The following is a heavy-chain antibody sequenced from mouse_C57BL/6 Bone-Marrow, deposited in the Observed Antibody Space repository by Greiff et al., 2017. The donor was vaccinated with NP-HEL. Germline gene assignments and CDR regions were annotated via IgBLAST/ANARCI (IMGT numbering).Heavy chain of an antibody. D-gene: IGHD2-1*01. CDR1: GFTFTDYY. CDR2: IRNKANGYTT. J-gene: IGHJ4*01. Sequence: EVMLVESGGGLVQPGGSLSLSCAASGFTFTDYYMSWVRQPPGKALEWLGFIRNKANGYTTEYSASVKGRFTISRDNSQSILYLQMNALRSEDSATYYCARPLLYVNYEGYYYAMDYWGQGTSVTVSS. V-gene: IGHV7-3*01. CDR3: ARPLLYVNYEGYYYAMDY.